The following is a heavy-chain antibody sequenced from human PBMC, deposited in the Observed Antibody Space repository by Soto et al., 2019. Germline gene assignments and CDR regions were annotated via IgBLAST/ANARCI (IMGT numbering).Heavy chain of an antibody. V-gene: IGHV3-23*01. CDR3: AKDRRMTMVRGVEAFDI. CDR2: IHGYGGST. J-gene: IGHJ3*02. Sequence: EEQLLESGGGLVQPGGSLRLSCAASGFTFSSYAMSWVRQAPGKGLEWVSAIHGYGGSTYYADSVKGRFTISRDNSKNTLYLQMNSLRAEDTAVYYCAKDRRMTMVRGVEAFDIWGQGTMVAVSS. CDR1: GFTFSSYA. D-gene: IGHD3-10*01.